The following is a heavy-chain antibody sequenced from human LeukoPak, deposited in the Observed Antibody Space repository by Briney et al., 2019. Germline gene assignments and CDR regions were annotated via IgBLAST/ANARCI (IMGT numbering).Heavy chain of an antibody. D-gene: IGHD3-10*01. Sequence: SETLSHTCTVSGGSIGNYYCNWIRQPAGKGLEWIGRISTSGTTNYHPSLKSRVTLSLDTSKNQFSLNLRSVTAADTAIYFCARRHPYYYGSGTYSREDWGQGTLDTVSS. CDR1: GGSIGNYY. CDR2: ISTSGTT. V-gene: IGHV4-4*07. CDR3: ARRHPYYYGSGTYSRED. J-gene: IGHJ4*02.